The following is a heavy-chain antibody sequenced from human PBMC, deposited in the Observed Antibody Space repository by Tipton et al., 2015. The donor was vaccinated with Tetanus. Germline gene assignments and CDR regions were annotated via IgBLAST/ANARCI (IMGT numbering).Heavy chain of an antibody. CDR1: GFTLSRYT. Sequence: LRLSCAASGFTLSRYTLNWVRQPPGKGLEWIGIVYFGGKTYYNPSLKSRVTLSIDTPKNQFSLKLSSISAADAAIYYCARHVYGFGVVLTPISQHYYYGLDVWGQGTTVTVS. J-gene: IGHJ6*02. CDR2: VYFGGKT. D-gene: IGHD3-16*01. CDR3: ARHVYGFGVVLTPISQHYYYGLDV. V-gene: IGHV4-39*01.